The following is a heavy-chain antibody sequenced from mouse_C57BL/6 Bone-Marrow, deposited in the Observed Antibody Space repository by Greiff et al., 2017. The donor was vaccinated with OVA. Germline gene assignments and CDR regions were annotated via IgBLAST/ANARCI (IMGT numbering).Heavy chain of an antibody. CDR3: ARRHYYGSSGDYFDY. D-gene: IGHD1-1*01. CDR1: GYSITSGYY. CDR2: ISYDGSN. Sequence: EVKLQESGPGLVKPSQSLSLTCSVTGYSITSGYYWNWIRQFPGNKLEWMGYISYDGSNNYNPSLKNRISITRDTSKNQFFLKLNSVTTEDTATYYCARRHYYGSSGDYFDYWGQGTTLTVSS. J-gene: IGHJ2*01. V-gene: IGHV3-6*01.